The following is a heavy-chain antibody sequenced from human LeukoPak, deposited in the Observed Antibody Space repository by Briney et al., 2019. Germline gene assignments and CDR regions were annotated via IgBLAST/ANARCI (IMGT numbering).Heavy chain of an antibody. D-gene: IGHD3-9*01. Sequence: PGWSLRLSCAASGFTFSTYSMNWVRQAPGKGLEWVSSISNSGTYIYYADSVKGRFTLSRDNAKNSLYLQMDSLRAEDTAVYYCARGPDIFTAFSPDFWGQGTLVTVSS. CDR1: GFTFSTYS. V-gene: IGHV3-21*01. J-gene: IGHJ4*02. CDR3: ARGPDIFTAFSPDF. CDR2: ISNSGTYI.